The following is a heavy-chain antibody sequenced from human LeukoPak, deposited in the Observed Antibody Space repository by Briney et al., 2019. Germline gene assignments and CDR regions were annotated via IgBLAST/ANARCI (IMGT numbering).Heavy chain of an antibody. CDR1: GFTFSSYA. J-gene: IGHJ3*02. V-gene: IGHV3-30-3*01. Sequence: GGSLRLSCAASGFTFSSYAIHWVRQAPGKGLEWVAVISYDGSNKYYADSVKGRFTISRDNSKNTLYLQMNSLRAEDTAVYYCARVGAYCGGDCYSAFDIWGQGTMVTVSS. CDR2: ISYDGSNK. D-gene: IGHD2-21*02. CDR3: ARVGAYCGGDCYSAFDI.